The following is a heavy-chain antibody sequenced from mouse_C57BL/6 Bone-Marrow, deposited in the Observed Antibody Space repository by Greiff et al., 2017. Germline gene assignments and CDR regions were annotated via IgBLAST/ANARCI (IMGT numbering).Heavy chain of an antibody. CDR3: ARRKDGNYDWFAY. Sequence: QVTLKESGPGILQSSQTLSLTCSFSGFSLSTSGMGVSWIRQPSGKGLEWLAHIYWDDDKRYNPSLKSRLTISKDTSRNQVFLKITSVDTADTATYYCARRKDGNYDWFAYWGQGTLVTVSA. CDR1: GFSLSTSGMG. D-gene: IGHD2-1*01. CDR2: IYWDDDK. J-gene: IGHJ3*01. V-gene: IGHV8-12*01.